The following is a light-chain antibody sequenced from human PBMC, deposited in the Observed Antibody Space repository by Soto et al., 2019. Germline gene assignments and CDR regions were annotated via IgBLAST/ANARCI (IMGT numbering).Light chain of an antibody. CDR2: LGS. CDR3: MQALQTRIT. J-gene: IGKJ3*01. CDR1: QSLLHSNGYNY. V-gene: IGKV2-28*01. Sequence: DIVMTQSPLSLPVTPGEPASISCGSSQSLLHSNGYNYLDWYLQKPGQSPQLLIYLGSNRASGVPDRFSGSGSGTDFTLKISRVEAEDVGVYYCMQALQTRITFGPGTKVDIK.